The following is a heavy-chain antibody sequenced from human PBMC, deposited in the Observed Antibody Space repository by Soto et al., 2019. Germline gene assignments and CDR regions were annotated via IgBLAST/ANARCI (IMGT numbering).Heavy chain of an antibody. Sequence: SETLSLTCAVYGGSFSGYYWSWIRQPPGKGLEWIGEINHSGSTNYNPSLKSRVTISVDTSKNQFSLKLSSVTAADTAAYYCARDQGYYGSGRGPQPRGHFDYWGQGTLVTVSS. CDR1: GGSFSGYY. V-gene: IGHV4-34*01. D-gene: IGHD3-10*01. CDR3: ARDQGYYGSGRGPQPRGHFDY. J-gene: IGHJ4*02. CDR2: INHSGST.